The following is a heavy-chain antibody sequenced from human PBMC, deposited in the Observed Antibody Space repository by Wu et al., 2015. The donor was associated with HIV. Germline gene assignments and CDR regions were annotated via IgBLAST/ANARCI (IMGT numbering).Heavy chain of an antibody. J-gene: IGHJ4*02. Sequence: QVQLVQSGAEVKKPGASVKVSCKTSGYSFIGYYIHWVRQAPGQGLEWVAYINPNSGDTNFAQKFEGRVTMTRDTSISTAYMELRSLRSDDTAVYYCARDGPYYYDSSGYYPSPDYWGQGTLVTVSS. V-gene: IGHV1-2*02. CDR3: ARDGPYYYDSSGYYPSPDY. CDR1: GYSFIGYY. CDR2: INPNSGDT. D-gene: IGHD3-22*01.